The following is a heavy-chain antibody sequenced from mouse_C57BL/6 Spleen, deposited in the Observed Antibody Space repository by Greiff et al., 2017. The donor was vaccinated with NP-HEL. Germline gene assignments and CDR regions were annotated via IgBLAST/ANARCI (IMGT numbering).Heavy chain of an antibody. J-gene: IGHJ3*01. CDR3: AREGARPY. CDR2: INPGSGGT. V-gene: IGHV1-54*01. CDR1: GYAFTNYL. Sequence: VQLQQSGAELVRPGTSVKVSCKASGYAFTNYLIEWVKQRPGQGLEWIGVINPGSGGTNYNEKFKGKATLTADKSSSTAYMQLSSLTSEDSAVYFCAREGARPYWGQGTLVTVSA. D-gene: IGHD3-1*01.